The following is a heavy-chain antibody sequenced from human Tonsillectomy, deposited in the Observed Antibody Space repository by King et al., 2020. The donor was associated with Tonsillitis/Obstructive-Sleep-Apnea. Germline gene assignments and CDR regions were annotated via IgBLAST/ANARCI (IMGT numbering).Heavy chain of an antibody. J-gene: IGHJ4*02. CDR3: TSKGSGYSYSFDY. D-gene: IGHD3-3*01. V-gene: IGHV3-15*01. Sequence: VQLVQSGGGLVKPGGSLRLSCAASGFTFSNDWRSWVRQAPGKGLEWVGRIKSKSDGGTTDHAATVKGRLTISREDSKNTLYLQMNSLKTEDTAVYYCTSKGSGYSYSFDYWGQGTLVTVSS. CDR2: IKSKSDGGTT. CDR1: GFTFSNDW.